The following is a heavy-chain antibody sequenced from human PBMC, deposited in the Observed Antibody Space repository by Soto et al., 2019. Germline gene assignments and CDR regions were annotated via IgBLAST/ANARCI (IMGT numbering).Heavy chain of an antibody. CDR2: IYPGDSDT. CDR3: ARRDYYDSSGPHGAFDI. J-gene: IGHJ3*02. V-gene: IGHV5-51*01. D-gene: IGHD3-22*01. CDR1: GYSFTSYW. Sequence: GESLKISCKGSGYSFTSYWIGWVRQMPGKGLEWMGLIYPGDSDTRYSPSFQGQVTISADKPISTAYLQWSSLKASDTAMYYCARRDYYDSSGPHGAFDIWGQGTMVTV.